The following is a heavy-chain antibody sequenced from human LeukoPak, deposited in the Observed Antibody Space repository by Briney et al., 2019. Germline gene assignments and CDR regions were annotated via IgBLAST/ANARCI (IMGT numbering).Heavy chain of an antibody. CDR2: INPNSGGT. V-gene: IGHV1-2*02. Sequence: ASVKVSCKASGYTFTGYFMHWVRQAPGQGLEWMGWINPNSGGTNYAQKFQGRVTMTRDTSINTAYMELSRLRSDDTAVYYCARIIEVANTLNWFDPWGQGTLVTVPS. CDR3: ARIIEVANTLNWFDP. J-gene: IGHJ5*02. D-gene: IGHD6-19*01. CDR1: GYTFTGYF.